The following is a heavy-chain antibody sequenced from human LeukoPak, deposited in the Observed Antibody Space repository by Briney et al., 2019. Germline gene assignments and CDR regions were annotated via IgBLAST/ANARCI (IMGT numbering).Heavy chain of an antibody. CDR2: IYSGGST. CDR1: GFTVGSNY. J-gene: IGHJ4*02. CDR3: AREGTYYDILTGYSTFDY. Sequence: QPGGSLRLSCAASGFTVGSNYMSWVRQAPGKGLEWVSVIYSGGSTYYADSVKGRFTISRDNSKNTLYLQMNSLRAEDTAVYYCAREGTYYDILTGYSTFDYWGQGTLVTVSS. D-gene: IGHD3-9*01. V-gene: IGHV3-53*01.